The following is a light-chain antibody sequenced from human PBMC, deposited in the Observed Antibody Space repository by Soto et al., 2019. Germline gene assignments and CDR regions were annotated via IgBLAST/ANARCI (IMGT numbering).Light chain of an antibody. CDR1: QSVSSSY. V-gene: IGKV3-20*01. Sequence: EIVLTQSPGTLSLSPGERATLSCRASQSVSSSYLAWYQHKPGQAPRLLIDGASSRATGIPDRFSGSGSGTDVTLTISRLEPEDFAVYYCQQYGSSPHTFGPGTKLEIK. CDR3: QQYGSSPHT. J-gene: IGKJ2*01. CDR2: GAS.